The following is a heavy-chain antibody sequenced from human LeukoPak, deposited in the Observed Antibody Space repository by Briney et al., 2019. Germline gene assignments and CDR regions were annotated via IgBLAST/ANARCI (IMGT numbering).Heavy chain of an antibody. CDR2: ISYDESNK. Sequence: PGGSLRLSCAASGFIFSNYAMSWVRQAPGKGLEWVAVISYDESNKNYADSVKGRFTISRDNSKNTLSLQMNSLRAEDTAMYYCARDRGYYYDSSGYLFDSWGQGTLVTVSS. D-gene: IGHD3-22*01. J-gene: IGHJ4*02. CDR3: ARDRGYYYDSSGYLFDS. V-gene: IGHV3-30-3*01. CDR1: GFIFSNYA.